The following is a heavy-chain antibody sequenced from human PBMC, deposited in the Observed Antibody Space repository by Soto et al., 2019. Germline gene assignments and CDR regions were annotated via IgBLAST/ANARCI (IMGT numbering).Heavy chain of an antibody. V-gene: IGHV3-23*01. D-gene: IGHD3-22*01. Sequence: RLSCAASGFTFSSYAMSWVRQAPGKGLEWVSAISGSGGSTYYADSVKGRFTISRDNSKNTLYLQMNSLRAEDTAVYYCAKVPSITMIVVVSYYFDYWGQGTLVTVSS. J-gene: IGHJ4*02. CDR1: GFTFSSYA. CDR2: ISGSGGST. CDR3: AKVPSITMIVVVSYYFDY.